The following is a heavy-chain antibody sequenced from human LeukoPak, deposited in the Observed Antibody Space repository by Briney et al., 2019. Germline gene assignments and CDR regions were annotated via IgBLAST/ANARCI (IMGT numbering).Heavy chain of an antibody. CDR1: GNYW. Sequence: GGSLRLSCAASGNYWMHWVRQVPGKGLVWVSHINSDGSWTSYADSVKGRFTISKDNAKNTVYLQMNSLRAEDAAVYYCVSFYETYWGRGTLVTVSS. CDR3: VSFYETY. CDR2: INSDGSWT. D-gene: IGHD2/OR15-2a*01. J-gene: IGHJ4*02. V-gene: IGHV3-74*01.